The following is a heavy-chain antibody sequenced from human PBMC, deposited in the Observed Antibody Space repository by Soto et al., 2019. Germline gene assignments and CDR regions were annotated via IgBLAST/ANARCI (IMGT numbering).Heavy chain of an antibody. CDR1: GDSLTRGGFY. CDR3: VRRRVVHASPTDF. CDR2: IYYDGST. Sequence: QVQLQESGPGLVRPSQTLSLSCSVSGDSLTRGGFYWGWVRQNTAKGLEWIASIYYDGSTFYNPSLKRRLTISSDKTRNQFSLTLASVTAAATATYYCVRRRVVHASPTDFSGQGITITVSS. V-gene: IGHV4-31*03. D-gene: IGHD2-15*01. J-gene: IGHJ4*02.